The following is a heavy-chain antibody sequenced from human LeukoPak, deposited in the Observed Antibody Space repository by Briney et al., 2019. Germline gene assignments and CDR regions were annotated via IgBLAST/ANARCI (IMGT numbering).Heavy chain of an antibody. CDR3: ASYSGIYSAFEI. CDR2: IFYNGGP. Sequence: PSETLSLTCTVSGGSISSNNYYWGWVRQSPGRGLEWLGNIFYNGGPYYNPSFKSRVVISVDTSKNHFSLTLNAVTAADTAVYHCASYSGIYSAFEIWSQGTLVTVSS. J-gene: IGHJ3*02. CDR1: GGSISSNNYY. V-gene: IGHV4-39*07. D-gene: IGHD1-26*01.